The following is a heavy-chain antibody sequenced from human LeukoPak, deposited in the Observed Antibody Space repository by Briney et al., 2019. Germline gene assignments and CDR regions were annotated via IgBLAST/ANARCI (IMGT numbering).Heavy chain of an antibody. CDR1: GYTLTELS. J-gene: IGHJ6*02. V-gene: IGHV1-24*01. CDR3: ATMDYDILTGYYRYYYYGMDV. Sequence: ASVKVSCKVSGYTLTELSMHWVRQAPGRGLEWMGGFDPEDGETIYAQKFQGRVTMTEDTSTDTAYMELSSLRSEDTAVYYCATMDYDILTGYYRYYYYGMDVWGQGTTVTVSS. CDR2: FDPEDGET. D-gene: IGHD3-9*01.